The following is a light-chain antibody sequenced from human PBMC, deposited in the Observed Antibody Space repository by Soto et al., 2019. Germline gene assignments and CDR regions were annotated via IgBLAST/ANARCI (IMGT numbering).Light chain of an antibody. CDR1: NIGSKS. J-gene: IGLJ1*01. V-gene: IGLV3-21*04. Sequence: SYELTQPPSVSVAPGETARIPCGGNNIGSKSVHWYQQKPGQAPVVVIYYDSDRPSGIPERFSGSNSGNTATLTISRVEAGDEADYYCQVWDTSSDHYVFGAGTKLTVL. CDR3: QVWDTSSDHYV. CDR2: YDS.